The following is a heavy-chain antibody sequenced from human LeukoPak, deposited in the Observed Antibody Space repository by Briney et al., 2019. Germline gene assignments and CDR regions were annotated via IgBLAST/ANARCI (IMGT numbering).Heavy chain of an antibody. Sequence: GASVKVSCKASGYTFTSYYMHWVRQAPGQGLESMGIINPSGGSTSYAQKFQGRVTMTRDTSTSTVYMELSSLRSEDTAVYYCARAQHERYCGGDCYWDYWGQGTLVTVSS. V-gene: IGHV1-46*01. CDR1: GYTFTSYY. CDR2: INPSGGST. J-gene: IGHJ4*02. CDR3: ARAQHERYCGGDCYWDY. D-gene: IGHD2-21*02.